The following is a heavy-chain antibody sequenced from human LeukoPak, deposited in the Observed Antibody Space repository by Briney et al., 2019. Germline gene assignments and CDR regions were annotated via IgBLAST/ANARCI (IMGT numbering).Heavy chain of an antibody. Sequence: PGGSLRLSCVASGFTFSTYNMNWVRQAPGKGLEWVSFISSGSEIIYYADSVKGRFTVSRDNDKNSLYLQMNSLRAEDTAVYYSSLEGSSWYRYFQHWGQGTLVTVSS. CDR1: GFTFSTYN. D-gene: IGHD6-13*01. CDR2: ISSGSEII. CDR3: SLEGSSWYRYFQH. J-gene: IGHJ1*01. V-gene: IGHV3-48*01.